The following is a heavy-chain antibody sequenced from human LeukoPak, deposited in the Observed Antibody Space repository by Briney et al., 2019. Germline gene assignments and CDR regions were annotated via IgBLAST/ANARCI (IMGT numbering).Heavy chain of an antibody. CDR2: IYYSGST. CDR3: AREVMYYDSSGYYYYYGMDV. CDR1: GGSISSSSYY. Sequence: SETLSLTCTVSGGSISSSSYYWGWIRQPPGKGLEWIGYIYYSGSTYYNPSLKSRVTISVDTSKNQFSLKLSSVTAADTAVYYCAREVMYYDSSGYYYYYGMDVWGQGTTVTVSS. V-gene: IGHV4-30-4*08. D-gene: IGHD3-22*01. J-gene: IGHJ6*02.